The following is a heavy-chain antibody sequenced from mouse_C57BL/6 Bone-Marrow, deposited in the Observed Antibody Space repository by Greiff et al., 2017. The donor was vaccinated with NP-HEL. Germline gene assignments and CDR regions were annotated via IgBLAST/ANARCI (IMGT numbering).Heavy chain of an antibody. D-gene: IGHD2-3*01. CDR3: GRGWLLPDY. V-gene: IGHV5-17*01. CDR2: ISSGSSTI. CDR1: GFTFSDYG. J-gene: IGHJ2*01. Sequence: EVKLVESGGGLVKPGGSLKLSCAASGFTFSDYGMHWVRQAPEKGLEWVAYISSGSSTIYYADTVKGRFTISRDNAKNTLFLQMTSLRSEDTAMYYCGRGWLLPDYWGQGTTLTVSS.